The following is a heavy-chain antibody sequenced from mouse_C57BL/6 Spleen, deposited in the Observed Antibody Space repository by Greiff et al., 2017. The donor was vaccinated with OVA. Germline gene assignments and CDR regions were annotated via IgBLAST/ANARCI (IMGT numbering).Heavy chain of an antibody. J-gene: IGHJ1*03. V-gene: IGHV2-3*01. CDR1: GFSLTSYG. CDR3: ATLITTVVDWYFDV. CDR2: IWGDGST. Sequence: QVQLKESGPGLVAPSQRLSITCTVSGFSLTSYGVSWVRQPPGKGLEWLGVIWGDGSTNYHSALISRLSISKDNSKSQVFLTLNSLQTDDTATDYCATLITTVVDWYFDVWGTGTTVTVSS. D-gene: IGHD1-1*01.